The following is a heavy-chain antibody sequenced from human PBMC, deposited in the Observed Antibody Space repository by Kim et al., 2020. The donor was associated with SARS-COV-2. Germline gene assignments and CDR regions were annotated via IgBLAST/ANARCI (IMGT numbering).Heavy chain of an antibody. D-gene: IGHD1-1*01. V-gene: IGHV5-51*01. Sequence: PYVQGQVTISADKSISTAYLQWSSLKASDTAMYYCARLSNWNDAAGFLDYWGQGTLVTVSS. CDR3: ARLSNWNDAAGFLDY. J-gene: IGHJ4*02.